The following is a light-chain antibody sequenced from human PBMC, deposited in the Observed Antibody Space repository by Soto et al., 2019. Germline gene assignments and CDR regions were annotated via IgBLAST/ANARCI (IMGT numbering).Light chain of an antibody. CDR1: SSDVGGYNH. V-gene: IGLV2-14*01. CDR3: SSYTSSSTLV. CDR2: DVN. Sequence: QSALTQPASVSGSPGQSITISCTGTSSDVGGYNHVSWYQQHPGKAPKLMIYDVNNRPSGVSNRFSGSKSGNTASLTISGLQAEDEADYYCSSYTSSSTLVFGTGTKLTVL. J-gene: IGLJ1*01.